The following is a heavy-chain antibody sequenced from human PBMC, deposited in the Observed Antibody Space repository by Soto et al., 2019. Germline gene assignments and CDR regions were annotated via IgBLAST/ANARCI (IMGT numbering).Heavy chain of an antibody. J-gene: IGHJ6*02. V-gene: IGHV4-39*01. CDR2: ISASAGT. D-gene: IGHD4-17*01. Sequence: SETLSLTCTVSGGSISRSSSYWGWSRQPPGKGVEWVGSISASAGTYYSPSLKSGVAISVEASKNQFSPKPSSVTAADKAIYYCPKYDSGHYGLDVWGQGTAVTVSS. CDR3: PKYDSGHYGLDV. CDR1: GGSISRSSSY.